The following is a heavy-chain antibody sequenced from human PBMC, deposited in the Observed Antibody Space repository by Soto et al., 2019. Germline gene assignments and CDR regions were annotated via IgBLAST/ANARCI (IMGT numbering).Heavy chain of an antibody. Sequence: ASVKVSCKTSGYTFTNYFVHWVRQAPGQGLEWMGTINPGNRIAKYALKFQGRVAMTWDTSTNTVYLELSGLGSADTAVYSCARDPNSYDFWAGSFYYHGMDVWGQGTPVTVSS. V-gene: IGHV1-46*01. CDR3: ARDPNSYDFWAGSFYYHGMDV. D-gene: IGHD3-3*01. J-gene: IGHJ6*02. CDR2: INPGNRIA. CDR1: GYTFTNYF.